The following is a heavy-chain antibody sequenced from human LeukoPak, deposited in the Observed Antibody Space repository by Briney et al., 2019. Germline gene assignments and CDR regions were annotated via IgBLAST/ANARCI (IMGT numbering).Heavy chain of an antibody. D-gene: IGHD5-24*01. J-gene: IGHJ4*02. CDR3: ASLAKDYRDGYNTRDY. V-gene: IGHV3-74*01. Sequence: GGSLRLSCAASGFTFSSYWTHWVRQAPGKGLVWVSRINSDGSSTSYADSVKGRFTISRDNAKNTLYLQMNSLRAEDTAVYYCASLAKDYRDGYNTRDYWGQGTLVTVSS. CDR2: INSDGSST. CDR1: GFTFSSYW.